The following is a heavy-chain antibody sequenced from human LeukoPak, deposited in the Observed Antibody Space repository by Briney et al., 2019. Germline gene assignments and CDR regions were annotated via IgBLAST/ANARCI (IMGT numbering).Heavy chain of an antibody. Sequence: GASVKVSCKASGYTFTGYYMHWVRQAPGQGLEWMGWMNPNSGNTGYAQKFQGRVTMTRDTSISTAYMELSSLRSEDTAVYYCARVPRRGDRFDPWGQGTLVTVSS. CDR3: ARVPRRGDRFDP. V-gene: IGHV1-8*02. CDR1: GYTFTGYY. J-gene: IGHJ5*02. D-gene: IGHD3-10*01. CDR2: MNPNSGNT.